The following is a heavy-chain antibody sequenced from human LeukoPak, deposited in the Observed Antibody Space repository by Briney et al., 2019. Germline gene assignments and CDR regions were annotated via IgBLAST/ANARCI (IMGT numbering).Heavy chain of an antibody. V-gene: IGHV3-7*01. CDR3: ARVDGSSSCPDY. Sequence: GGSLRLSCAASGFTFSSYWMSWVRQAPGKGLEWVANIKQDGSETYYVDSVKGRFTISRDNAKNLLYLEMNSLGAEDTALYYCARVDGSSSCPDYWGQGTLVTVSS. D-gene: IGHD6-13*01. J-gene: IGHJ4*02. CDR1: GFTFSSYW. CDR2: IKQDGSET.